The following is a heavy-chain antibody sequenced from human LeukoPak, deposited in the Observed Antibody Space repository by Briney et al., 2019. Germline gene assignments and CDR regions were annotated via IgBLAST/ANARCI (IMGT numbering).Heavy chain of an antibody. D-gene: IGHD2-2*01. CDR2: INPNSGGT. J-gene: IGHJ4*02. CDR3: ARIEALAGYCSSTSCYPFDY. V-gene: IGHV1-2*02. Sequence: PSVKLSCKASGYTLTGYYMHWVRQAPGQGLEWMGWINPNSGGTNYAQKSQGRVTMTRDTSISTAYMELSRLRSDDTAVYYCARIEALAGYCSSTSCYPFDYWGQGTLVTVSS. CDR1: GYTLTGYY.